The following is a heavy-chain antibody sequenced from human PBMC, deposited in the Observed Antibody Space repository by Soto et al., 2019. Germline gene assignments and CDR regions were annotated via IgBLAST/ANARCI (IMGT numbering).Heavy chain of an antibody. Sequence: QVQLVQSGPEVKKPGASVKVSCKASGYTFTNYGITWVRQDPGQGLEWMGWITASNGNTNYAREIQGRLTLTRTTATRTASMELRILRSNATAVYHVAWGASCSSASCYDNCLYGVAVWDQGTTVIVSS. CDR3: AWGASCSSASCYDNCLYGVAV. D-gene: IGHD2-2*01. J-gene: IGHJ6*02. CDR2: ITASNGNT. V-gene: IGHV1-18*01. CDR1: GYTFTNYG.